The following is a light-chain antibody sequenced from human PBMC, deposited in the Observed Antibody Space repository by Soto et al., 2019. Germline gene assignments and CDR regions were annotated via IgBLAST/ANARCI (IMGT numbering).Light chain of an antibody. CDR3: AAWDDSLNGHVL. CDR2: SND. J-gene: IGLJ2*01. CDR1: SSNIGVNS. V-gene: IGLV1-44*01. Sequence: QAVVTQPPSASGTPGQTVSISCSGTSSNIGVNSVSWYQHLPGAAPKLLIHSNDQRPSGVPVRFSGFKSGTSASLAISGLQSEDEADYYCAAWDDSLNGHVLFGGGTKVTVL.